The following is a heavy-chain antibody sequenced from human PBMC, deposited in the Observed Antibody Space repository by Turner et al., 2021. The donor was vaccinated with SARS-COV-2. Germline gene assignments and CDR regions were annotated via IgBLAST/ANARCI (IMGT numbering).Heavy chain of an antibody. CDR1: GFTFSSYA. V-gene: IGHV3-30*18. Sequence: QVQLVESGGGVVQPGRSLRLPCAASGFTFSSYAMHWVRQAPGKGLEWVAVISYDGSNKYYADSVKGRFTISRDNSKNTLYLQMNSLRAEDTAVYYCAKSGGMYCSGGNCYSSYFDYWGQGTLVTVSS. J-gene: IGHJ4*02. CDR2: ISYDGSNK. CDR3: AKSGGMYCSGGNCYSSYFDY. D-gene: IGHD2-15*01.